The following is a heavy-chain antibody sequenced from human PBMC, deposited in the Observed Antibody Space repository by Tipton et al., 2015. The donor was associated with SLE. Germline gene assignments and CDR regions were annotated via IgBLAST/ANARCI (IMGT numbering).Heavy chain of an antibody. Sequence: LRLSCAASGFTFSSYSMNWVRQAPGKGLEWVGSIYYSGSTYYNPSLKSRVTISVDTSKNQFSLELSSVTAADTAVYYCARQEAVAGIGYWGQGTLVTVSS. J-gene: IGHJ4*02. V-gene: IGHV4-39*01. CDR3: ARQEAVAGIGY. D-gene: IGHD6-19*01. CDR2: IYYSGST. CDR1: GFTFSSYSMN.